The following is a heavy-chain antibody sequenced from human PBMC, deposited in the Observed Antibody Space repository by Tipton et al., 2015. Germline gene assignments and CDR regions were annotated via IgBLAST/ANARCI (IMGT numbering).Heavy chain of an antibody. D-gene: IGHD3-22*01. CDR1: GFTFNNYD. CDR3: ARLGGYYDIDAFDL. V-gene: IGHV3-23*01. CDR2: VSASGLST. J-gene: IGHJ3*01. Sequence: SLRLSCAASGFTFNNYDMTWVRQAPGKGLEWLSFVSASGLSTQTAVSVRGRFTISRDNSNGTLFLQMNSLRDEDTAVYYCARLGGYYDIDAFDLWGLGTMVTVSS.